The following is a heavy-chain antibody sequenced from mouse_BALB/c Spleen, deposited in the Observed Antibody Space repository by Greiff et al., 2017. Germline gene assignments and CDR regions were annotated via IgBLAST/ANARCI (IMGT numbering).Heavy chain of an antibody. CDR2: IGPANGNT. Sequence: VQLQQSGAELVKPGASVKLSCTASGFNIKDTYMHWVKQRPEKGLEWIGRIGPANGNTKYDPKFQGKATITADTSSNTTYLQLSSLTSEDTAVYCCAIGRFYAMDYWGQGTSVTGSS. J-gene: IGHJ4*01. D-gene: IGHD3-3*01. V-gene: IGHV14-3*02. CDR3: AIGRFYAMDY. CDR1: GFNIKDTY.